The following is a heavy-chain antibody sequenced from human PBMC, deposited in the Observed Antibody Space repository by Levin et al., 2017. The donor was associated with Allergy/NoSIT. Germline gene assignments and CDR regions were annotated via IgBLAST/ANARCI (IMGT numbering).Heavy chain of an antibody. Sequence: GGSLRLSCAASGFTFSSYWMSWVRQAPGKGLEWVANIKQDGSEKYYVDSVKGRFTISRDNAKNSLYLQMNSLRAEDTAVYYCAREESGLLWFRELWGGVFDYWGQGTLVTVSS. CDR1: GFTFSSYW. D-gene: IGHD3-10*01. J-gene: IGHJ4*02. V-gene: IGHV3-7*01. CDR3: AREESGLLWFRELWGGVFDY. CDR2: IKQDGSEK.